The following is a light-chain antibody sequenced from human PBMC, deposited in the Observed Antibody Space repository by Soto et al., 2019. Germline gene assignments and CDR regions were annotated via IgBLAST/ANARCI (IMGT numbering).Light chain of an antibody. CDR3: QTWGTGIQV. CDR2: LNSDGSQ. V-gene: IGLV4-69*01. Sequence: QYVLTQSPSASASLGASVKLTCTLSSGHSNYAVAWHQQQPEKGPRCLMKLNSDGSQIKGDGIPDRFSGSSSGAERYLIISSLQSEDEADYYCQTWGTGIQVFGGGTKLTVL. CDR1: SGHSNYA. J-gene: IGLJ3*02.